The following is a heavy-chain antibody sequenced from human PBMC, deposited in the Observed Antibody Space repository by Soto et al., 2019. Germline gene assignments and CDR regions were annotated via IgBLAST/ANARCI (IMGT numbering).Heavy chain of an antibody. J-gene: IGHJ6*02. Sequence: QVQLVQSEGEVKKPGPSVRVSCQAPGYPFNKFAIHSVRQAPGHVLEWLGRMSGRSGDPNCAPTVRDRITMAPDTSHNTAYMALRSLRSDDTAVYYCARVGGHGTEQHLYGFDVWGQGTTVTV. V-gene: IGHV1-18*01. CDR3: ARVGGHGTEQHLYGFDV. CDR2: MSGRSGDP. D-gene: IGHD1-1*01. CDR1: GYPFNKFA.